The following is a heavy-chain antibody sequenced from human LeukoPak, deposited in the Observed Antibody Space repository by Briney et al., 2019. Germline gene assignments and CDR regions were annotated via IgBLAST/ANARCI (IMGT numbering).Heavy chain of an antibody. J-gene: IGHJ5*02. Sequence: ASVKVSCKASGYTFTGYYMHWVRQAPGQGLEWMGWINPNSGGTNYAQKFQGRVTMTRDTSISTAYMELSRLRSDDTAVYYCAREGVGTIVYSSSFNWFDPWGQGTLVNVSS. CDR1: GYTFTGYY. D-gene: IGHD6-13*01. CDR2: INPNSGGT. V-gene: IGHV1-2*02. CDR3: AREGVGTIVYSSSFNWFDP.